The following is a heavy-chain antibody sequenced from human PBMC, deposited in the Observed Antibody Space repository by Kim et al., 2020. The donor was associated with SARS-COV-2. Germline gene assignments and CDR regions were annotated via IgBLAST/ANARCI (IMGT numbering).Heavy chain of an antibody. CDR2: IYPGDSDT. Sequence: GESLKISCKGSGYSFTSYWIGWVRQMPGKGLEWMGIIYPGDSDTRYSPSFQGQVTISADKSISTAYLQWSSLKASDTAMYYCARPLIGYYGSGWGTRYYYYGMDVWGQGTTVTVSS. J-gene: IGHJ6*02. CDR1: GYSFTSYW. V-gene: IGHV5-51*01. CDR3: ARPLIGYYGSGWGTRYYYYGMDV. D-gene: IGHD3-10*01.